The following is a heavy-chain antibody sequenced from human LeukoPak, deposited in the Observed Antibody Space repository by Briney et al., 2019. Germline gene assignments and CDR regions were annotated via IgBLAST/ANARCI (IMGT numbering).Heavy chain of an antibody. CDR3: AKDVPDYGDYTSNAFDI. V-gene: IGHV3-23*01. D-gene: IGHD4-17*01. Sequence: GGSLRLSCAASGFTFSSYAMSWVRQAPGKGLEWVSAISGSGGSTYYADSVKGRFTISRDNSKNTLYLQMNSLRAEDTAVYYCAKDVPDYGDYTSNAFDIWGQGTMVTLSS. J-gene: IGHJ3*02. CDR1: GFTFSSYA. CDR2: ISGSGGST.